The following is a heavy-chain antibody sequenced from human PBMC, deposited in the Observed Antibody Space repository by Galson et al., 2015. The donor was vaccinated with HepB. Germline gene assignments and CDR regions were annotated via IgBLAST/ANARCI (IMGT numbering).Heavy chain of an antibody. CDR3: ARDGIPTYYYGSGSRYYFDY. CDR2: IKQDGSEK. D-gene: IGHD3-10*01. CDR1: GFTFSSYW. V-gene: IGHV3-7*03. J-gene: IGHJ4*02. Sequence: SLRLSCAASGFTFSSYWMSWVRQAPGKGLEWVANIKQDGSEKYYVDSVKGRFTISRDNAKNSLYLQMNSLRAEDTAVYYCARDGIPTYYYGSGSRYYFDYWGQGTLVTVAS.